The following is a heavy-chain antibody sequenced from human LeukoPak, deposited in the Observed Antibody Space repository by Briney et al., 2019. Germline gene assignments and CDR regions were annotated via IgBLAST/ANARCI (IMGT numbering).Heavy chain of an antibody. CDR2: MNPNSGNT. Sequence: VASVKISCKASGYTFTSYDINWVRQATGQGLEWMGWMNPNSGNTGYAQKFQGRVTMTRNTSISTAYMELSSLRSEDTAVYYCARGISRVRRYFDYWGQGTLVTVSS. CDR1: GYTFTSYD. D-gene: IGHD3-3*02. V-gene: IGHV1-8*01. CDR3: ARGISRVRRYFDY. J-gene: IGHJ4*02.